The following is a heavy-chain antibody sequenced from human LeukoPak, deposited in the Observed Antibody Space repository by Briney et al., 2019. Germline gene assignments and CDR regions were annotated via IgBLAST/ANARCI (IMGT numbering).Heavy chain of an antibody. J-gene: IGHJ6*03. D-gene: IGHD2-2*01. CDR2: INHSGST. V-gene: IGHV4-34*01. Sequence: PSETLSLTCAVYGGSFSGYYWSWIRQPPGKGLEWIGEINHSGSTNYNPSLKSRVTISVDTSKNQFSLKLSSVTAADTAVYYCARARYCSSTSCYSPRPPNYYMDVWGKGTTVTVSS. CDR3: ARARYCSSTSCYSPRPPNYYMDV. CDR1: GGSFSGYY.